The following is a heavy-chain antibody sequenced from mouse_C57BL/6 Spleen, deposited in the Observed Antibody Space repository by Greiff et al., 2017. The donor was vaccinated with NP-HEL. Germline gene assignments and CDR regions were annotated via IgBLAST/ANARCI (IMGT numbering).Heavy chain of an antibody. CDR3: ARHLYPNAMDY. Sequence: EVMLVESGGGLVQPGGSLKLSCAASGFTFSAYYMSWVRRTPEKGLEWVAYISNGGGRPYYPETVKGRFTISRDNAKNTLYLQMSLLKSEDTAMYYCARHLYPNAMDYWGQGTSVTVSS. V-gene: IGHV5-12*01. CDR1: GFTFSAYY. D-gene: IGHD1-1*01. J-gene: IGHJ4*01. CDR2: ISNGGGRP.